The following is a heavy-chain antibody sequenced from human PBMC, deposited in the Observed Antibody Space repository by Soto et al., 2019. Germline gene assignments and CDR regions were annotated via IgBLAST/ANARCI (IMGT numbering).Heavy chain of an antibody. CDR2: INPSGGST. CDR1: GYTFTSYY. J-gene: IGHJ1*01. Sequence: ASVKVSCKASGYTFTSYYMHWVRQAPGQGLEWMGIINPSGGSTSYAQKFQGRVTMTRDTSTSTGYMELSSLRSEDTAVYYCARGPNVLRYFDWYPSAEYFQHWGQGTLVTVSS. CDR3: ARGPNVLRYFDWYPSAEYFQH. D-gene: IGHD3-9*01. V-gene: IGHV1-46*01.